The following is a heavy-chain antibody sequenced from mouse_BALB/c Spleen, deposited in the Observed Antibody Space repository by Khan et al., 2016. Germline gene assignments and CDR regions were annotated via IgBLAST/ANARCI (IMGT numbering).Heavy chain of an antibody. CDR3: ARRGLDY. CDR2: INTNTGEP. Sequence: QIQLVQSGPELKKPGETVKISCKASGYTFTNYGMNWVKQAPGKGLKWMDWINTNTGEPTYAEEFKGRFAFSLETSASTAYLQINNLKKEDTATYFCARRGLDYWGQGTTLTVSS. V-gene: IGHV9-3*02. CDR1: GYTFTNYG. J-gene: IGHJ2*01.